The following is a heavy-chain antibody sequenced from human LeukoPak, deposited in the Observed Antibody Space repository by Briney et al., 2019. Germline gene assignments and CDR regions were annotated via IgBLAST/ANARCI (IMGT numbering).Heavy chain of an antibody. D-gene: IGHD6-6*01. CDR3: ARHSAYSSSSYFDY. Sequence: PSETLSLTCSVSCGSVSNYYWSWSRQPLGERLECIGYVYYTGSTNYNPSLKSRVTMFEDKSKNQFSLRLYSVTVAVTAVYYCARHSAYSSSSYFDYWGQGSLVTASS. CDR1: CGSVSNYY. V-gene: IGHV4-59*08. J-gene: IGHJ4*02. CDR2: VYYTGST.